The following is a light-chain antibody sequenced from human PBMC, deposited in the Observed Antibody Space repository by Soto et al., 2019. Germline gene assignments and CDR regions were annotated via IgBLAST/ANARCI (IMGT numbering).Light chain of an antibody. CDR3: QQYHNWPIT. J-gene: IGKJ5*01. CDR2: DAS. V-gene: IGKV3-15*01. CDR1: QSVRSN. Sequence: EIVMTQSPATLSVSPGESATLSCRASQSVRSNLAWHQQKPGQAPRILTYDASTRATGISARFSGSGSGTEFTLTISSLQSEDFAVYYCQQYHNWPITFGQGTRLEV.